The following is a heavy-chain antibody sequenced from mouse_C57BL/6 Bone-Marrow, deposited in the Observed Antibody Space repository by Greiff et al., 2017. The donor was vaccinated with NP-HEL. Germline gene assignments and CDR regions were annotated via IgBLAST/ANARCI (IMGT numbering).Heavy chain of an antibody. V-gene: IGHV5-12*01. D-gene: IGHD2-2*01. CDR2: ISNGGGST. CDR1: GFTFSDYY. Sequence: EVQLVESGGGLVQPGGSLKLSCAASGFTFSDYYMYWVRQTPEKRLEWVAYISNGGGSTYYPDTVKGRFTISRDNAKNTLYLQMSRLKSEDTAMYYCARQGYENAYWGQGTLVTVSA. CDR3: ARQGYENAY. J-gene: IGHJ3*01.